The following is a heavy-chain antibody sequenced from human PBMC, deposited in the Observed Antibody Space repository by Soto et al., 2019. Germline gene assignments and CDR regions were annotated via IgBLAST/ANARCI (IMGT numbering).Heavy chain of an antibody. CDR2: TYYTGRT. J-gene: IGHJ6*03. Sequence: PSETLSLTCTVSGGSVSDYYWSWIRQAPGKGLEWIGYTYYTGRTDFNPSLKRRLSMSVDTSKNQFSLELTSVTAADTAVYYCARNQAGTVFGLPTPPYSTDFCGKGTTVTLSS. CDR3: ARNQAGTVFGLPTPPYSTDF. D-gene: IGHD3-3*01. CDR1: GGSVSDYY. V-gene: IGHV4-59*02.